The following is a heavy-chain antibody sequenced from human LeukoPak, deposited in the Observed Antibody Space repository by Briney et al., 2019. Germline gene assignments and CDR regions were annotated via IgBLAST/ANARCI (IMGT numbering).Heavy chain of an antibody. CDR3: ARAREPTYYYDSSGPYIDY. V-gene: IGHV4-59*01. Sequence: SETLSLTCSVSGGSIRGYYWSWIRQPPGKGLEWIGYIYYSGSTKYNPSLKSRVTISVGSSTNQFSLKLTSVTAADTAVYYCARAREPTYYYDSSGPYIDYWGQGTLVTVSS. D-gene: IGHD3-22*01. CDR1: GGSIRGYY. CDR2: IYYSGST. J-gene: IGHJ4*02.